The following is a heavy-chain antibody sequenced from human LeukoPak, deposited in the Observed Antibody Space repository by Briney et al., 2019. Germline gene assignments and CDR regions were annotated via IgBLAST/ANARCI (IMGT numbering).Heavy chain of an antibody. D-gene: IGHD6-13*01. CDR2: INHSGST. CDR1: GGSFSGYY. J-gene: IGHJ6*03. V-gene: IGHV4-34*01. Sequence: SETLSLTCAVYGGSFSGYYWSWIRQPPGKGLEWIGEINHSGSTNYNPSLKSRVTISVDTSKNKFSLKLSSVTAADTAVYYCARGSSSWYPYYYYYMDVWGKGTTVTVSS. CDR3: ARGSSSWYPYYYYYMDV.